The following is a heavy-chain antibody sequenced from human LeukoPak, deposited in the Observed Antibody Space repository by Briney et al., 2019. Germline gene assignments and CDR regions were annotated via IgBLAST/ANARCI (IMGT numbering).Heavy chain of an antibody. CDR2: ISGSGGST. D-gene: IGHD4-17*01. Sequence: GGSLRLSCAASGFTFSNYAMTWVRQAPGKGREWVSHISGSGGSTYYADSVKGRFTISRDNSKNTLYLQMNSLRAEDTAVYYCAKDRSGDYGAGDYDYWGQGTLVTVSS. J-gene: IGHJ4*02. CDR3: AKDRSGDYGAGDYDY. V-gene: IGHV3-23*01. CDR1: GFTFSNYA.